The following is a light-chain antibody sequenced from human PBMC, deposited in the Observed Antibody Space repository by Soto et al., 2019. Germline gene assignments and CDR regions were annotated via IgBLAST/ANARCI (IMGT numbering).Light chain of an antibody. CDR1: QSVASNS. CDR2: GAS. J-gene: IGKJ1*01. CDR3: HQYGAPPRT. V-gene: IGKV3-20*01. Sequence: IVLTHSPGTLSFSPGEIAALSFRASQSVASNSVSWYQQKPGQAPRLLIYGASSRVTGIPDRFSGSGSGTEFSFTISRLDPEDFAIYYCHQYGAPPRTFGQGTKVDIK.